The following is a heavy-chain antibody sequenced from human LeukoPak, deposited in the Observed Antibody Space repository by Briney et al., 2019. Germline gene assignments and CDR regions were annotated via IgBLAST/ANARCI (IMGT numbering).Heavy chain of an antibody. V-gene: IGHV3-21*01. J-gene: IGHJ4*02. CDR1: GFTFSSYT. CDR2: ISSSSSYI. Sequence: GGSLRLSCAASGFTFSSYTMNWVRQGPGKGLEWVSCISSSSSYIYYADSVKGRFTISRDNAKNSLYLQMNSPRAEDTAVYYCVRVKGSYFDYWGQGALVTVSS. D-gene: IGHD2-15*01. CDR3: VRVKGSYFDY.